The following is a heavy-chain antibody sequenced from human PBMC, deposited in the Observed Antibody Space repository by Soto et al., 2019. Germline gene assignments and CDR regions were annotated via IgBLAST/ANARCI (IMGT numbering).Heavy chain of an antibody. CDR1: GFTFGSYG. J-gene: IGHJ6*02. CDR3: AKDSYQPLPLFGGMDV. V-gene: IGHV3-30*18. CDR2: ISYDGSNK. D-gene: IGHD2-2*01. Sequence: QVQLVESGGGVVQPGRSLRLSCAASGFTFGSYGMHWVRQAPGKGLEGVAVISYDGSNKYYADSVKGRFTISRDNSKNTLYLQMNSLRAEDTALYYCAKDSYQPLPLFGGMDVWGQGTTVTVSS.